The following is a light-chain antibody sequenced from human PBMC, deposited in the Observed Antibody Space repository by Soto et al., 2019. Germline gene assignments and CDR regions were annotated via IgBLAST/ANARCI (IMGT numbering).Light chain of an antibody. Sequence: EIVLTQSPGTLSLSPGEGATVSCRASQSVRNGALAWYQQKPGQAPRLLIFGASCRATDIPDRFSASGSGTHFTLTISRLEPEDFAVYYCHQYGDSAHTFGQGTKLDIK. CDR3: HQYGDSAHT. CDR1: QSVRNGA. J-gene: IGKJ2*01. V-gene: IGKV3-20*01. CDR2: GAS.